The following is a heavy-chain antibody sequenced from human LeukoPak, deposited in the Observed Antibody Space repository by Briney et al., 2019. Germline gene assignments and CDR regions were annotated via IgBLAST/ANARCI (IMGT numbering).Heavy chain of an antibody. CDR3: ARDKNRWLAPQGFDI. CDR2: IDWNSFNK. V-gene: IGHV3-9*03. CDR1: GLSFHDFA. D-gene: IGHD5-24*01. Sequence: GGSLRLSCGACGLSFHDFAIQGVRLVPGKGLEWVSGIDWNSFNKDSADSVKGRFTISRDNAKNSVDLEMNSLTSEDMALYFGARDKNRWLAPQGFDIWGQGTMVTVSS. J-gene: IGHJ3*02.